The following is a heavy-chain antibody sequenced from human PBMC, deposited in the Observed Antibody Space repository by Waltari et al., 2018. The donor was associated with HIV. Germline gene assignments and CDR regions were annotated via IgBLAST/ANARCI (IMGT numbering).Heavy chain of an antibody. J-gene: IGHJ4*02. Sequence: EVQLVESGGGLVKPGGSLRLSCAASGFTFSSYSMNWVRQAPGKGLEWVSSISSSSTFKYYADSVKGRFTISRDNAKNSLYLQMNSLRAEDTAVYYCARDRQGTVTKDFDYWGQGTLVTVSS. CDR3: ARDRQGTVTKDFDY. V-gene: IGHV3-21*01. D-gene: IGHD4-17*01. CDR2: ISSSSTFK. CDR1: GFTFSSYS.